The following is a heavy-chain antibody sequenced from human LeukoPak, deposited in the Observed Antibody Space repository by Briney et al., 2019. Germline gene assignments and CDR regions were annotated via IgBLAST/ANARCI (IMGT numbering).Heavy chain of an antibody. V-gene: IGHV1-2*06. D-gene: IGHD5-18*01. CDR2: INPNSGDT. CDR1: GYTLTVYY. Sequence: ASVKVSCKASGYTLTVYYIHWVRQAPGQGLEWMGRINPNSGDTNFAQKFQGRVTMTRDTSISTAYMDLSGLRPDDTAVYYCAREGSGYTYGRGSYFDYWGHGILITVSS. CDR3: AREGSGYTYGRGSYFDY. J-gene: IGHJ4*01.